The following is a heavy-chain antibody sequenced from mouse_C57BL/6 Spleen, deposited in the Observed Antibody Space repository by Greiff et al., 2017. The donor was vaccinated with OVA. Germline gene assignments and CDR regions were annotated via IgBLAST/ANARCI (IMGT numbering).Heavy chain of an antibody. CDR2: IWSGGST. J-gene: IGHJ1*03. CDR3: ARNRGYGSSSDWYFDV. V-gene: IGHV2-2*01. D-gene: IGHD1-1*01. CDR1: GFSLTSYG. Sequence: VQGVESGPGLVQPSQSLSITCTVSGFSLTSYGVHWVRQSPGKGLEWLGVIWSGGSTDYNAAFIYRLSISKDNSKSQVFYKMNSLQADDTAIYYCARNRGYGSSSDWYFDVWGTGTTVTVSS.